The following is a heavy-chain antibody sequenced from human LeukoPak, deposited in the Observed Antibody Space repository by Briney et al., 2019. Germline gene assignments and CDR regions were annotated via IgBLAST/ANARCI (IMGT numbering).Heavy chain of an antibody. D-gene: IGHD3-22*01. CDR2: IHISGST. V-gene: IGHV4-61*02. J-gene: IGHJ3*02. Sequence: SETLSLTCTVSGGPINSGSYSWTWIRQPAGKGLEWIGRIHISGSTHYTPSLKSRVTISVDTSKNQFSLNLSSVTAADTAVYYCARADRSGYFGNVVAFDIWGQGTMVTVSS. CDR1: GGPINSGSYS. CDR3: ARADRSGYFGNVVAFDI.